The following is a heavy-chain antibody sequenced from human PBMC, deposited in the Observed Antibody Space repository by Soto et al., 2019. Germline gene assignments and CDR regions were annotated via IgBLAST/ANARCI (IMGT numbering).Heavy chain of an antibody. CDR1: GFTFSSYS. CDR3: TAKKDVSRGWFDP. CDR2: IKNKTYGETT. D-gene: IGHD2-15*01. V-gene: IGHV3-15*07. Sequence: PGGSLRLSCAASGFTFSSYSMNWVRQAPGKGLEWVGRIKNKTYGETTDYAAPVKGRFTISRDDSINTLYLQMDSLKTEDTAVYYCTAKKDVSRGWFDPWGQGTLVTVSS. J-gene: IGHJ5*02.